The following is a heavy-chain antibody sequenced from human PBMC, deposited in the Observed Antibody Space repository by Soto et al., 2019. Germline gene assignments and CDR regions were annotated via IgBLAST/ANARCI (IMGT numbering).Heavy chain of an antibody. Sequence: GESLKISCNGSGYSFTIYWISLVLQMPGKGLEWMGRIDPSDSYTNYSPSFQGHVTISADKSISTAYLQWSSLKASDTAMYYCARQPTFYSDYPLGYWGQGTLVTVSS. J-gene: IGHJ4*02. CDR3: ARQPTFYSDYPLGY. V-gene: IGHV5-10-1*01. CDR1: GYSFTIYW. D-gene: IGHD4-17*01. CDR2: IDPSDSYT.